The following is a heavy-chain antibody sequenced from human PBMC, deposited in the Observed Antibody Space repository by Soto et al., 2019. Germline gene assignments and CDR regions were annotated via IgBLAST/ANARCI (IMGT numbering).Heavy chain of an antibody. CDR3: ARDGEQQLVQAYYFDY. Sequence: QVQLVESGGGVVQPGRSLRLSCAASGFTFSSYGMHWVRQAPGKGLEWVAVIWYDGSNKYYADSVKGRFTISRDNSKNTLYLQMNSLRAEDTAVYYCARDGEQQLVQAYYFDYWGQGTLVTVSS. D-gene: IGHD6-13*01. V-gene: IGHV3-33*01. CDR1: GFTFSSYG. CDR2: IWYDGSNK. J-gene: IGHJ4*02.